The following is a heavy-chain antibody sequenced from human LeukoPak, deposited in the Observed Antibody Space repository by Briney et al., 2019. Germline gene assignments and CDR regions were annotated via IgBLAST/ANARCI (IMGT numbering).Heavy chain of an antibody. D-gene: IGHD3-22*01. J-gene: IGHJ3*02. CDR1: GFTFSSYE. V-gene: IGHV3-48*03. CDR2: MRSSGNKI. Sequence: PGGSLRLSCAASGFTFSSYEMNWVRQAPGKGLEWVAYMRSSGNKIHYADSVKGRFTISRDNAKNSLYLQMNSLRAEDTAVYYCVREARGYYDSSGYYHAFDIWGQGTMVTVSS. CDR3: VREARGYYDSSGYYHAFDI.